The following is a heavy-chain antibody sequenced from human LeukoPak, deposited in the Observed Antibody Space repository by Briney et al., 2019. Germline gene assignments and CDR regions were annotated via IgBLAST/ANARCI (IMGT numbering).Heavy chain of an antibody. CDR1: GFTFSDYS. V-gene: IGHV3-48*02. D-gene: IGHD6-19*01. J-gene: IGHJ4*02. Sequence: PGGSLRLSCAASGFTFSDYSMNWVRQAPGKGLEWVSYLSRSSSTIYYAGSVKGRFTISRDNAKNSLFLQMDSLRDEDTAVYYCARVRIAVAGGGYYFDYWGQGTLVTVSS. CDR2: LSRSSSTI. CDR3: ARVRIAVAGGGYYFDY.